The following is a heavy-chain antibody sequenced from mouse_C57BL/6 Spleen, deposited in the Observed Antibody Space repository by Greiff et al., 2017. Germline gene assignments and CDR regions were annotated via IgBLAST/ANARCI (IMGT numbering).Heavy chain of an antibody. CDR2: IDPSDSYT. V-gene: IGHV1-50*01. J-gene: IGHJ2*01. D-gene: IGHD1-1*02. CDR3: ARRTEGGMEKYYFDY. CDR1: GYTFTSYW. Sequence: QVQLQQPGAELVKPGASVKLSCKASGYTFTSYWMQWVKQRPGQGLEWIGEIDPSDSYTNYNQKFKGKATLTVDTSSSTAYMQLSSLTSEDSAVYYCARRTEGGMEKYYFDYWGQGTTLTVSS.